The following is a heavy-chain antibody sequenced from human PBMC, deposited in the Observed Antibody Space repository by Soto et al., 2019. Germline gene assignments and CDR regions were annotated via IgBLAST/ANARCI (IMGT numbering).Heavy chain of an antibody. J-gene: IGHJ4*02. CDR2: ISYSGST. CDR1: GGSISSYY. V-gene: IGHV4-59*01. CDR3: ARAMTTMTPSLY. D-gene: IGHD4-17*01. Sequence: SETLSITCTVSGGSISSYYWSWIRQPPGKGLEWIGYISYSGSTYYNPSLKSRVTISIDRSKKQFSLRLSSVTAADAAVCYCARAMTTMTPSLYWGQGTFVTVS.